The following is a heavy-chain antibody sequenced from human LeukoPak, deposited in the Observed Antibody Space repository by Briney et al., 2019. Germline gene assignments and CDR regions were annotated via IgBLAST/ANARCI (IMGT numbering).Heavy chain of an antibody. J-gene: IGHJ5*02. V-gene: IGHV4-59*01. CDR1: GGSISSYY. CDR2: IYYSGST. Sequence: TSETLSLTCTVSGGSISSYYWSWIRQPPGKGLEWIGYIYYSGSTNYNPSLKSRVTISVDTSKNRFSLKLSSVTAADTAVYYCARGDYVWGSYRYNRNWFDPWGQGTLVTVSS. CDR3: ARGDYVWGSYRYNRNWFDP. D-gene: IGHD3-16*02.